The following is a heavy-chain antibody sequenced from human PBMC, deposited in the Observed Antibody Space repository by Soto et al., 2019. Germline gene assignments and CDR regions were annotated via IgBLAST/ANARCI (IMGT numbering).Heavy chain of an antibody. CDR2: INWNSGDT. J-gene: IGHJ6*02. CDR1: GFRFDDYA. Sequence: VQLVESGGGLVQPGGSLRLTCAASGFRFDDYAMHWVRQAPGKGLEWVSGINWNSGDTGHVDSVKGRFTISRDNAKNSLYLQMNSLRPEDTALYYCAKDMSVVVTNYGMDVWGQGTMVTVSS. D-gene: IGHD2-21*02. V-gene: IGHV3-9*01. CDR3: AKDMSVVVTNYGMDV.